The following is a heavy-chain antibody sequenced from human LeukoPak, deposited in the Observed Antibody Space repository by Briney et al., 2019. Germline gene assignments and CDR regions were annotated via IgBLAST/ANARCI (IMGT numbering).Heavy chain of an antibody. CDR2: IIPIFGTA. Sequence: ASVKVSCKASGGTFSSYAISWVRQAPGQGLEWMGGIIPIFGTANYAQKFQGRVTITADESTSTAYMELSSLRSEDTAVYYCARDLTTVTTPGYWGQGTLVTVSS. D-gene: IGHD4-17*01. J-gene: IGHJ4*02. V-gene: IGHV1-69*13. CDR1: GGTFSSYA. CDR3: ARDLTTVTTPGY.